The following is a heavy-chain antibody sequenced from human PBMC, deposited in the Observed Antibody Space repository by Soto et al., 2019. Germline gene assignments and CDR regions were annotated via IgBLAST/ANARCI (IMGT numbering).Heavy chain of an antibody. D-gene: IGHD6-13*01. J-gene: IGHJ4*02. V-gene: IGHV4-4*02. CDR3: VFPATADFDY. CDR2: IYHSGTT. CDR1: GGSISSSNW. Sequence: LSLTCVVSGGSISSSNWWSWVRQPPGKGLEWIGEIYHSGTTNYSPSLKSRVIISADMSKNHFSLTLTSVTAADTAVYYCVFPATADFDYWGQGNPVNVSS.